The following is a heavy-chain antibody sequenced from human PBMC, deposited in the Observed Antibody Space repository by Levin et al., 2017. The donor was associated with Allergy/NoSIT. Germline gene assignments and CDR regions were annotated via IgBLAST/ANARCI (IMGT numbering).Heavy chain of an antibody. CDR2: IYYSGST. Sequence: SETLSLTCTVSGGSISSSSYYWGWIRQPPGTGLEWIGSIYYSGSTYYNPSLKSRVTISVDTSKNQFSLKLSSVTAADTAVYYCATGISGSYYNGAFDYWGQGTLVTVSS. CDR1: GGSISSSSYY. D-gene: IGHD3-10*01. V-gene: IGHV4-39*01. J-gene: IGHJ4*02. CDR3: ATGISGSYYNGAFDY.